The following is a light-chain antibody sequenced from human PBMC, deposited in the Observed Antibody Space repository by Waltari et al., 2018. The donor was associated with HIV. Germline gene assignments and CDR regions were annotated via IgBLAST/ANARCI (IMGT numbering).Light chain of an antibody. CDR2: VTN. CDR1: TSTVGRNT. CDR3: AAWEDSLNGPV. J-gene: IGLJ2*01. V-gene: IGLV1-44*01. Sequence: QSVLTQTPSASGTPEPGCTISCSGSTSTVGRNTVSWFQQVPGTAPKVLIYVTNQRTSGGTDQFDGSKSGTTASRAISGLQSEDEADYYCAAWEDSLNGPVFGGGTKLTVV.